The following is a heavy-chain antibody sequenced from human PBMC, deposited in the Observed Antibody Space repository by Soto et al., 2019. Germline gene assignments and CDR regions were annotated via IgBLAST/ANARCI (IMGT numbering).Heavy chain of an antibody. J-gene: IGHJ4*02. Sequence: EVQLVESGGGLVQPGGSLRLSCAASGFTFSSYWMHWVRQAPGKGLVWVSRINSDGSSTSYADSVKGRFTISRDNAKNTLYRQMNSLRAEDTAVYYCARGTWTDPTPDDYWGKGTLVTVSS. V-gene: IGHV3-74*01. CDR2: INSDGSST. D-gene: IGHD1-1*01. CDR1: GFTFSSYW. CDR3: ARGTWTDPTPDDY.